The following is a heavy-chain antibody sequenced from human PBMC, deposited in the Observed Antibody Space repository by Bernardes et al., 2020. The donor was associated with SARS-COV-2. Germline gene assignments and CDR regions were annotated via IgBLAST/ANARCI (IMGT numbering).Heavy chain of an antibody. CDR1: GGSFSGYY. Sequence: SETLSLTRAVYGGSFSGYYWSWIRQPPGKGLEWIGEINHSGSTNYNPSLKSRVTISVDTSKNQFSLKLSSVTAADTAVYYCARGDLHDYGDYVSDYYYYGMDVWGQGTTVTVSS. CDR3: ARGDLHDYGDYVSDYYYYGMDV. V-gene: IGHV4-34*01. CDR2: INHSGST. D-gene: IGHD4-17*01. J-gene: IGHJ6*02.